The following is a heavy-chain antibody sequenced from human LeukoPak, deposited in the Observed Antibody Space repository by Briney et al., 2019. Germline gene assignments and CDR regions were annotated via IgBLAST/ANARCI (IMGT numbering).Heavy chain of an antibody. V-gene: IGHV3-33*06. CDR1: GFTVSSNY. CDR3: AKADEMNMDY. J-gene: IGHJ4*02. CDR2: IWYDGSIK. Sequence: GGSLRLSCAASGFTVSSNYMSWVRQAPGKGLEWVAVIWYDGSIKYYADSVKGRFTISKDNSKNTLYLQMNSLRAEDTAVYYCAKADEMNMDYWGQGTLVTVSS. D-gene: IGHD2/OR15-2a*01.